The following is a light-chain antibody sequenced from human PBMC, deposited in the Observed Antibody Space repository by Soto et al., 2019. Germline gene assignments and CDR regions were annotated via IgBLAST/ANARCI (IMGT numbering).Light chain of an antibody. CDR3: QQYGSSQS. V-gene: IGKV3-20*01. CDR2: GAS. Sequence: EIVLTQSPGTLSLSPGERATLSCRASQSVSFSYLAWYQQKPGQAPRLLIYGASSRATGIPDRFSGSGSGTDITLTISRLEPEDCAVYCWQQYGSSQSFGQGTKVEIK. CDR1: QSVSFSY. J-gene: IGKJ1*01.